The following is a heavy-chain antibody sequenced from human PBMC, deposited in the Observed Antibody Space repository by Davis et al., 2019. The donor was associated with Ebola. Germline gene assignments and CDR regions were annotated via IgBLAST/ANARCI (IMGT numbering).Heavy chain of an antibody. D-gene: IGHD2-15*01. V-gene: IGHV3-30-3*01. CDR1: GFTFSSYA. CDR3: ARDRGDCSGGSCYIDY. Sequence: PGGSLRLSCAASGFTFSSYAMHWVRQAPGKGLEWVAVISYDGSNKYYADSVKGRFTISRDNSKNTLYLQMNSLRAEDTAVYYCARDRGDCSGGSCYIDYWGQGTLVTVSS. J-gene: IGHJ4*02. CDR2: ISYDGSNK.